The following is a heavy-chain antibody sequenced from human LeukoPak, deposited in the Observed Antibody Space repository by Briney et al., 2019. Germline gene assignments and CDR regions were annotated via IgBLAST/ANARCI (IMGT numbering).Heavy chain of an antibody. D-gene: IGHD3-10*01. J-gene: IGHJ5*02. CDR1: GGSISSSSYY. Sequence: SETLSLTCTVSGGSISSSSYYWGWIRQPPGKGLEWIGSIYHSGSTYYNPSLKSRVTISVDTSKNQFSLKLSSVTAADTAVYYCAGSFERTMVRGVIGFDPWGQGTLVTVSS. V-gene: IGHV4-39*07. CDR2: IYHSGST. CDR3: AGSFERTMVRGVIGFDP.